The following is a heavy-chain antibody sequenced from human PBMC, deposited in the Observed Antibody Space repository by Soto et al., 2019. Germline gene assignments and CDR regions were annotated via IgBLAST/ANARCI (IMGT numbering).Heavy chain of an antibody. CDR1: GYTFSRYY. J-gene: IGHJ4*02. D-gene: IGHD4-17*01. CDR2: ISPGGVIT. V-gene: IGHV1-46*01. Sequence: QVQLVQSGAEVKKPGASVKVSCKASGYTFSRYYMHWVRQAPGQGPEWMGIISPGGVITTYAQKFQGRVTMTRDTSTSTVYMELSSLRSDDTAVYYCTRDSYEDYYFDYWGQGTLVTVSS. CDR3: TRDSYEDYYFDY.